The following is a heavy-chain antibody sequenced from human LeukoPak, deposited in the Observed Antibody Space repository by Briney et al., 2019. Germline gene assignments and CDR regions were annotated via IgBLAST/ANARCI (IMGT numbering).Heavy chain of an antibody. CDR1: GFTFGTYA. V-gene: IGHV3-23*01. J-gene: IGHJ4*02. CDR3: ARGGSGGFWSSSQGPLDC. CDR2: INGAGGDT. Sequence: PGGSLRLSCAASGFTFGTYAMHWVRQAPGKGLEWVSRINGAGGDTNYADSVQGRFTLSRDNSRDTLYLQMNSLRAEDTAVYYCARGGSGGFWSSSQGPLDCWGRGTLVTVSS. D-gene: IGHD3-10*01.